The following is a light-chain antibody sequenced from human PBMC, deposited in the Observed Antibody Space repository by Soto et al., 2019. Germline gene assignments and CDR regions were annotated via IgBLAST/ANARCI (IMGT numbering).Light chain of an antibody. Sequence: QSALTQPASVSGSPGQSITISCTGTSSDIGGYNSVSWYQQHPGKAPKLVIYAVSNRPSGVSSRFSGSKSGNTASLTMSGLQAEDEATYYCNSYTTSSTLLIFGGGTKVTVL. CDR1: SSDIGGYNS. CDR3: NSYTTSSTLLI. V-gene: IGLV2-14*01. CDR2: AVS. J-gene: IGLJ2*01.